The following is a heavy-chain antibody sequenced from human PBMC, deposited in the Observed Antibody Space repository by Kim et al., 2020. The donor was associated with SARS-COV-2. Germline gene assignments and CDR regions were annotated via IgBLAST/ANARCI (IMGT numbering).Heavy chain of an antibody. V-gene: IGHV4-34*01. CDR2: GST. D-gene: IGHD5-12*01. CDR3: ARRGDGYNP. J-gene: IGHJ5*02. Sequence: GSTNYNPSLKSRVTRSVDTSKNQFSLKLSSVTAADTAVYYCARRGDGYNPLGQGTLVTVSS.